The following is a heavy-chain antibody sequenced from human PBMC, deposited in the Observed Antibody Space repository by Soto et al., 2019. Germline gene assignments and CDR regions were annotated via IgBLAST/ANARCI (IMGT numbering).Heavy chain of an antibody. CDR2: IYYSGST. V-gene: IGHV4-31*03. CDR1: GGSISSGGYY. CDR3: ARFYVDNWFDP. D-gene: IGHD5-12*01. J-gene: IGHJ5*02. Sequence: SETLSLTCTVSGGSISSGGYYWSWIRQHPGKGLEWIGYIYYSGSTYYNPSLKTRVTISVDTSKNQFSLKLSSVTAADTAVDYCARFYVDNWFDPWGQGTLVTVSS.